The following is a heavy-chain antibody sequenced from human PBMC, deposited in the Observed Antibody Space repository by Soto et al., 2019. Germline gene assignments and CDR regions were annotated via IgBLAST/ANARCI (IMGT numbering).Heavy chain of an antibody. CDR2: ISGSGDST. D-gene: IGHD1-26*01. CDR1: GFTFSSYA. V-gene: IGHV3-23*01. J-gene: IGHJ4*02. CDR3: ARRSSGSYYDY. Sequence: EVQLLESGGGLVQPGGSLRLSCAASGFTFSSYAMRWVRQAPVKGLEWVSAISGSGDSTYYADSVKGRFTISRDNSKNTLDLQMNSLRAEDTAVYYCARRSSGSYYDYWGQGTLVTVSS.